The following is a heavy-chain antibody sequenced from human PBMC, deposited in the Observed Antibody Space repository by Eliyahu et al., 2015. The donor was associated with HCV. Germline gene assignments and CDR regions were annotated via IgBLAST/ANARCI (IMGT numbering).Heavy chain of an antibody. CDR3: ARDGYYSDSPDY. CDR2: XSGTSAHI. Sequence: EVQLVESGGGLVKPGGSLRLXCAASGFSFSSFNMNWIRQAPGKGXXWVSSXSGTSAHIYYAGSVRGRFTISRDNGKDSLYLQMSSLGAEDTATYYCARDGYYSDSPDYWGQGTLVTVSS. J-gene: IGHJ4*02. D-gene: IGHD3-22*01. CDR1: GFSFSSFN. V-gene: IGHV3-21*02.